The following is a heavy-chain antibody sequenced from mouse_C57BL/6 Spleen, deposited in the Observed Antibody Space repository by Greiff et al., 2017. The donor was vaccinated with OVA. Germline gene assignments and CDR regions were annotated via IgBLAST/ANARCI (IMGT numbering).Heavy chain of an antibody. Sequence: QVQLKESGAELARPGASVKLSCKASGYTFTSYGISWVKQRTGQGLEWIGEIYPRSGNTYYNEKFKGKATLTADKSSSTAYMELRSLTSEDSAVYFCARLSNIYYDYDREGYFDYWGQGTTLTVSS. CDR2: IYPRSGNT. CDR1: GYTFTSYG. D-gene: IGHD2-4*01. J-gene: IGHJ2*01. V-gene: IGHV1-81*01. CDR3: ARLSNIYYDYDREGYFDY.